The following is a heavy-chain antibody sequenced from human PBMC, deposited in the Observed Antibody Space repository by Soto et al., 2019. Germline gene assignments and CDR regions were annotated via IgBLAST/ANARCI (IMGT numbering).Heavy chain of an antibody. Sequence: ASVKVSCKAAGYTFTNCGFNWCRQATGQGPEWMGGISSHTGNTAYAQNFQGRVILTTDTSTSTAYLELRSLRSDDTAVYYCAREFKSTYYFGTDNRYYYDLWGQGTLVTVSS. D-gene: IGHD3-10*01. V-gene: IGHV1-18*04. J-gene: IGHJ4*02. CDR1: GYTFTNCG. CDR3: AREFKSTYYFGTDNRYYYDL. CDR2: ISSHTGNT.